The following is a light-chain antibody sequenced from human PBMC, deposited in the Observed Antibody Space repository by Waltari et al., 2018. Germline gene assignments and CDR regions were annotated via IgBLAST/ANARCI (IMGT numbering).Light chain of an antibody. V-gene: IGLV2-14*01. CDR1: TSDVGGSTY. Sequence: QSALTQPASVSGSPGQSITISCTGTTSDVGGSTYLSWHQQHPGKAPKLIIFEVSYRPSGVSNRFSGSKSGNTASLTISGLQPDDEADYYCSSYTSTTDLVFGGGTKVTVL. CDR2: EVS. CDR3: SSYTSTTDLV. J-gene: IGLJ3*02.